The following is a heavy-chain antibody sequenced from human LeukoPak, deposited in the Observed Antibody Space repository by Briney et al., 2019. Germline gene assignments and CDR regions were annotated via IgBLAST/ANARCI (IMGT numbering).Heavy chain of an antibody. D-gene: IGHD1-14*01. CDR2: IYYNGGT. CDR3: ARDRLSGPHYDY. J-gene: IGHJ4*02. V-gene: IGHV4-61*01. CDR1: GGSISSSSYY. Sequence: PSETLSLTCTVSGGSISSSSYYWGWIRQPPGKGLEWIGYIYYNGGTNCNPSLKSRVTLSVDTSKNQFSLKLRSVTAADTAMYYCARDRLSGPHYDYWGQGTLVTVSS.